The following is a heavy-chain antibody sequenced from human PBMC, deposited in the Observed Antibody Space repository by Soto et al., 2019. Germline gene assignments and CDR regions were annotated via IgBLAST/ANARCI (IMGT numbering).Heavy chain of an antibody. Sequence: SETLSLTCTVSGGSISSSSYYWSWIRQPPGKGLEWIGYIYYSGSTNYNPSLKSRVTISVDTSKNQFSLKLSSVTAADTAVYYCARVGAGEYCSGGSCYSSGHGAFDIWGQGTMVTVSS. D-gene: IGHD2-15*01. CDR1: GGSISSSSYY. CDR3: ARVGAGEYCSGGSCYSSGHGAFDI. J-gene: IGHJ3*02. V-gene: IGHV4-61*01. CDR2: IYYSGST.